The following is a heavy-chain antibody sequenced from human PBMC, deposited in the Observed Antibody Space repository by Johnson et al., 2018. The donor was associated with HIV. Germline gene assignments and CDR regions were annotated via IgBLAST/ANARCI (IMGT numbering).Heavy chain of an antibody. CDR2: IYSGGST. CDR1: GFTVSSNY. Sequence: VQLVESGGGLVQPGGSLRLSCAASGFTVSSNYMSWVCQAPGKWLEWVSVIYSGGSTYYADSVKGRFTISRDNSKNTLYLQMNTLRAEDTAVYYCARVGYGVLLWFGVDDAFDIWGQGTMVTVSS. CDR3: ARVGYGVLLWFGVDDAFDI. D-gene: IGHD3-10*01. J-gene: IGHJ3*02. V-gene: IGHV3-66*01.